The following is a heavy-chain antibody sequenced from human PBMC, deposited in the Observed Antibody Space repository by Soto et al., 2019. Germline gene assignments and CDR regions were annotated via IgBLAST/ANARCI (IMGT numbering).Heavy chain of an antibody. Sequence: SVKVSCKASGGTFSSYAISWVRQAPGQGLEWMGGIIPIFGTANYAQKFQGRVTITADESTSTAYMELSSLRSEDTAVYYCATPTPLRGAMITNINFDFWGQGTPVTVSS. CDR2: IIPIFGTA. CDR1: GGTFSSYA. J-gene: IGHJ4*02. D-gene: IGHD3-10*01. V-gene: IGHV1-69*13. CDR3: ATPTPLRGAMITNINFDF.